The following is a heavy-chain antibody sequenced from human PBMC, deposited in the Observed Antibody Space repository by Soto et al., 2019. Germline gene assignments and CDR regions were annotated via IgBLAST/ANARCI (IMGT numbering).Heavy chain of an antibody. J-gene: IGHJ4*02. CDR2: INHSGST. CDR3: VLLWFGSQPRAEHVFDY. Sequence: PSETLSLTCAVYGGSFSGYYWSWIRQPPGKGLEWIGEINHSGSTNYNPSLKSRVTISVDTSKNQFSLKLSSVTAADTAVYYCVLLWFGSQPRAEHVFDYWGQGTLVTVSS. CDR1: GGSFSGYY. D-gene: IGHD3-10*01. V-gene: IGHV4-34*01.